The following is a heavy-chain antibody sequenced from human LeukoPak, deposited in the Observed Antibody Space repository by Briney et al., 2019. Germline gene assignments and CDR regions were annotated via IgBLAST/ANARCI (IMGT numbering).Heavy chain of an antibody. J-gene: IGHJ4*02. CDR2: IKMKAVVRTT. CDR1: GLSFSNVW. Sequence: PGGSLRLSCAAAGLSFSNVWMSWVRQAPGEGMEWVGCIKMKAVVRTTVYATPVKGRFTISRDHSKNTLYLQMKSLKTEYTAVYCFTTDPRITMVRVGYCGQGTLVTVSS. CDR3: TTDPRITMVRVGY. D-gene: IGHD3-10*01. V-gene: IGHV3-15*01.